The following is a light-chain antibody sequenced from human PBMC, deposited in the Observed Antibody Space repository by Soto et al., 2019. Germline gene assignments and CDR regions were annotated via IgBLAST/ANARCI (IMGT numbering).Light chain of an antibody. CDR2: KAS. CDR3: QQYNSYSIT. J-gene: IGKJ5*01. V-gene: IGKV1-5*03. CDR1: QSVNNW. Sequence: DIQMTQSPSTLSASVGDRVTITCRASQSVNNWLAWYQQKPGKAPKLLIYKASSLESGVPSRFSGSGSGTEFTLTISSLQPDDFATYYCQQYNSYSITFGQVTRLEIK.